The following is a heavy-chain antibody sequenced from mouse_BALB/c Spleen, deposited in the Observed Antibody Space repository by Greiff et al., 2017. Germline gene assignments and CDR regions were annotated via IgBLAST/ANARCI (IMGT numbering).Heavy chain of an antibody. CDR3: ARGYGYGY. CDR2: ISSGGST. CDR1: GFTFSSYA. J-gene: IGHJ2*01. D-gene: IGHD1-2*01. V-gene: IGHV5-6-5*01. Sequence: EVNVVESGGGLVKPGGSLKLSCAASGFTFSSYAMSWVRQTPEKRLEWVASISSGGSTYYPDSVKGRFTISRDNARNILYLQMSSLRSEDTAMYYCARGYGYGYWGQGTTLTVSS.